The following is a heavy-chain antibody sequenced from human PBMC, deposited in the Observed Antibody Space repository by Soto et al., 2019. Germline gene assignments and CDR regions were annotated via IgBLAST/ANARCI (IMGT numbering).Heavy chain of an antibody. J-gene: IGHJ5*02. CDR3: AGQDRVGVEGRWFDP. CDR1: GYSISSGYH. D-gene: IGHD2-15*01. CDR2: VHHSGST. Sequence: PSETLSLTCAVSGYSISSGYHWGWIRQPPGKGLEWLGSVHHSGSTYYNPSLKSRLTISVDKSKNQFSLNLTSVTAADTAVYYCAGQDRVGVEGRWFDPWGQGTLVTVSS. V-gene: IGHV4-38-2*01.